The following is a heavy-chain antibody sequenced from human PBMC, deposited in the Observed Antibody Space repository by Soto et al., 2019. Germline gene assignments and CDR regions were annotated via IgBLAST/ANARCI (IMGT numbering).Heavy chain of an antibody. Sequence: GGSLRLSCAASGFTFSSYGMHWVRQAPGKGLEWVAVIWYDGSNKDYADSVKGRFTISRDNSKNTLYLQMNSLRAEDTAVYYCAGDLQQSLDYWGRGTLVTVSS. CDR2: IWYDGSNK. CDR1: GFTFSSYG. V-gene: IGHV3-33*01. J-gene: IGHJ4*02. CDR3: AGDLQQSLDY. D-gene: IGHD1-1*01.